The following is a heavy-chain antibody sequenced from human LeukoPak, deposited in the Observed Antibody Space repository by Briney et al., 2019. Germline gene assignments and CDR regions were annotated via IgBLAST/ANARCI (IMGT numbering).Heavy chain of an antibody. CDR3: EKAQDESSGPLDN. V-gene: IGHV3-23*01. CDR2: ISGSGGST. D-gene: IGHD3-22*01. CDR1: GFTFSRYA. Sequence: GGSLRLSCAATGFTFSRYAMSWVRQAPGKGLEWVSLISGSGGSTKYADSVKGRFTISRDDSKNTLYLQMNSLRAEYTAVYYFEKAQDESSGPLDNWGQGTLVTVSS. J-gene: IGHJ4*02.